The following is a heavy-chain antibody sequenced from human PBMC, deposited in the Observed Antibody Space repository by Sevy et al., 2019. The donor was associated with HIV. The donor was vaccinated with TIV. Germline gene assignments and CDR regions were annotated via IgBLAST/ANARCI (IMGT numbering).Heavy chain of an antibody. CDR3: ARRPDLGSVIRTGVMDV. CDR2: ISDSGGST. J-gene: IGHJ6*02. V-gene: IGHV3-23*01. CDR1: GFTFSTYA. D-gene: IGHD3-10*01. Sequence: GGSLRLSCAASGFTFSTYAMSWVRQTPGKGLQWVSVISDSGGSTYYADSVQGRFTISRDNSKDTMYLQVNSLRAEDTAGYYWARRPDLGSVIRTGVMDVWGQGTTVTVSS.